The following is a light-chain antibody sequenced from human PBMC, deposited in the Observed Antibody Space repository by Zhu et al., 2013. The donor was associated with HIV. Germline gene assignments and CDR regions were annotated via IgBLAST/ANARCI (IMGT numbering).Light chain of an antibody. Sequence: DIQMTQFPPSLSASVGDRVTITCRASQSIHKFLNWYQVKPGKAPKLLIYTASSLQSGVPSRFSGSGYGTDFSLTISSLHPEDFATYFCQHSYSTPITFGQGHGWTLN. CDR2: TAS. J-gene: IGKJ5*01. V-gene: IGKV1-39*01. CDR3: QHSYSTPIT. CDR1: QSIHKF.